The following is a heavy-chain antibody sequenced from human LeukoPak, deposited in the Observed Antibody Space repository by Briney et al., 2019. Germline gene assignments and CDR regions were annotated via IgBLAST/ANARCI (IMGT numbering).Heavy chain of an antibody. CDR2: IYYSGST. CDR1: GGSISSYY. CDR3: ARDPGYCSSTSCYRLHYYYGMDV. J-gene: IGHJ6*02. Sequence: TSETLSLTCTVSGGSISSYYWSWIRQPPGKGLEWIGYIYYSGSTNYNPSLKSRVTISVDTSKNQFSLKLSSVTAADTAVYYCARDPGYCSSTSCYRLHYYYGMDVWGQGTTVTVSS. V-gene: IGHV4-59*12. D-gene: IGHD2-2*02.